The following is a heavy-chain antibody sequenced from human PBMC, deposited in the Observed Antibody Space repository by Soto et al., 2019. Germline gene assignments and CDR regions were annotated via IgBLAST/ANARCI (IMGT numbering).Heavy chain of an antibody. D-gene: IGHD1-1*01. CDR2: ISGSGGST. CDR3: ATHARHWNDGDNWFDP. CDR1: GFTFSSYA. V-gene: IGHV3-23*01. Sequence: GGSLRLSCAASGFTFSSYAMSWVRQAPGKGLEWVSAISGSGGSTYYADSVKGRFTISRDNSKNKLYLQMNSLRAEDTAVYYCATHARHWNDGDNWFDPWGQGTLVTVSS. J-gene: IGHJ5*02.